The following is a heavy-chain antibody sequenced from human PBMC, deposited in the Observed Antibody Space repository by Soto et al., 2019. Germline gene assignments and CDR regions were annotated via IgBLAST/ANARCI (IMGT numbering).Heavy chain of an antibody. Sequence: GGSLRLSCAASGFTFSDYYMSWIRQAPGKGLEWVSYISSSGSTIYYANSVKGRFTISRDNAKNSLSLQMNSLRAEDTAVYYCARDTPKKPYYDFWSGYYTGGNWFDPWGQGTLVTVSS. J-gene: IGHJ5*02. V-gene: IGHV3-11*01. CDR1: GFTFSDYY. D-gene: IGHD3-3*01. CDR2: ISSSGSTI. CDR3: ARDTPKKPYYDFWSGYYTGGNWFDP.